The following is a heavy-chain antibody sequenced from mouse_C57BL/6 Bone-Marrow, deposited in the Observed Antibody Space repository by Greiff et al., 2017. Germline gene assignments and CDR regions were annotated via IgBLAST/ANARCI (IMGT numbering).Heavy chain of an antibody. V-gene: IGHV1-62-2*01. D-gene: IGHD2-4*01. CDR1: GYIFTEYT. CDR3: ARHEMYYDYEGYFDY. Sequence: SGAELVKPGASVKLSCKASGYIFTEYTIHWVKQRSGQGLEWIGWFYPGSGSIKYNARFKDKATLTADKSSNTVYMELSILISEDSAVYFCARHEMYYDYEGYFDYWGQGTTLTVSS. J-gene: IGHJ2*01. CDR2: FYPGSGSI.